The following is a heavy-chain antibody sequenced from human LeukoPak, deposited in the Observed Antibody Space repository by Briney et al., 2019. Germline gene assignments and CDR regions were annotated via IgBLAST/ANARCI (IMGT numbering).Heavy chain of an antibody. D-gene: IGHD4-11*01. CDR2: INDGGGHA. Sequence: PGGSLRLSCAASGFTFSSYAMSWVRQAPGKGLEWVSGINDGGGHAYYADSVEGRFTISRDNSKNMLYLQMNSLGVEDTAIYFCAKDDSMTFDHFDSWGQGLLVSVSS. CDR1: GFTFSSYA. J-gene: IGHJ4*02. V-gene: IGHV3-23*01. CDR3: AKDDSMTFDHFDS.